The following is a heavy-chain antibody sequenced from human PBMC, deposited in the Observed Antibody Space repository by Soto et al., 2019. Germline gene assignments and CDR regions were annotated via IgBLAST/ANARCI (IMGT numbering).Heavy chain of an antibody. D-gene: IGHD2-8*01. Sequence: QVQLVQSGAEVKKPGDSVKVSCKASGYTFTNYDINWVRQATGQGLEWMGWMNPNSGNIGYAQKFQGRLTMTRNTSISTVYMELSSLRSDDTAVYYCARGFAYCSNGVCYRGWFDPWGQGTLVTVSS. CDR3: ARGFAYCSNGVCYRGWFDP. V-gene: IGHV1-8*01. CDR1: GYTFTNYD. J-gene: IGHJ5*02. CDR2: MNPNSGNI.